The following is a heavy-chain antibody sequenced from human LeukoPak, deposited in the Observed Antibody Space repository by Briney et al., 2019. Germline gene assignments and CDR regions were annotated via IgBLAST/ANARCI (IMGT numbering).Heavy chain of an antibody. CDR1: GGSISSYY. CDR3: ARLRYSSSTSCFDY. V-gene: IGHV4-59*08. D-gene: IGHD2-2*01. J-gene: IGHJ4*02. Sequence: SETLSLTCTVSGGSISSYYWSWIRQPPGKGLEWIGYIYYSGSTNYNPSLKSRVTISVDTSKNQFSLKLSSVTAADTAVYYCARLRYSSSTSCFDYWGQGTLVTVSS. CDR2: IYYSGST.